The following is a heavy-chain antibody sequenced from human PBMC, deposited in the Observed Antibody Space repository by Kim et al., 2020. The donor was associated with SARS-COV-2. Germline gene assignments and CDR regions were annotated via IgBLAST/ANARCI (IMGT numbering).Heavy chain of an antibody. J-gene: IGHJ5*02. CDR3: ARLQTPIVVVPAAPEGAWFDP. D-gene: IGHD2-2*01. V-gene: IGHV1-18*04. CDR2: ISAYNGNT. CDR1: GYTFTSYG. Sequence: ASVKVSCKASGYTFTSYGISWVRQAPGQGLEWMGWISAYNGNTNYAQKLQGRVTMTTDTSTSTAYMELRSLRSDDTAVYYCARLQTPIVVVPAAPEGAWFDPWGQGTLVTVSS.